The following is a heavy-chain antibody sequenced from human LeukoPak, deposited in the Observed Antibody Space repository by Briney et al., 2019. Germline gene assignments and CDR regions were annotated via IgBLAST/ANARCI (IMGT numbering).Heavy chain of an antibody. CDR2: INTNTGNP. J-gene: IGHJ5*02. CDR3: AREDIAFDP. V-gene: IGHV7-4-1*02. CDR1: GYTFTGYY. Sequence: ASVKVSCKASGYTFTGYYMHWVRQAPGQGLEWMGWINTNTGNPTYAQGFTGRFVFSLDTSVSTAYLQISSLKAEDTAVYYCAREDIAFDPWGQGTLVTVSS.